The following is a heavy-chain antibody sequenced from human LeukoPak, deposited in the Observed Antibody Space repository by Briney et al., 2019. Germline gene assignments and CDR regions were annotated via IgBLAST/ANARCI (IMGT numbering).Heavy chain of an antibody. D-gene: IGHD2-2*01. CDR3: ARASMEDIVVVPAAIKWYFDL. V-gene: IGHV4-61*02. CDR2: IYTSGST. CDR1: GGSISSGSYY. J-gene: IGHJ2*01. Sequence: SETLSLTCTVSGGSISSGSYYWSWIQQPAGKGLEWIGRIYTSGSTNYNPSLKSRVTISVDTSKNQFSLKLSSVTAADTAVYYCARASMEDIVVVPAAIKWYFDLWGRGTLVTVSS.